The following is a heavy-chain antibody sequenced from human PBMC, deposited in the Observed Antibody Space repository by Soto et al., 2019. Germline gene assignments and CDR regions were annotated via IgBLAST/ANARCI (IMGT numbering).Heavy chain of an antibody. V-gene: IGHV3-73*02. D-gene: IGHD2-2*01. CDR2: IRSKANSYAT. CDR1: GFTFSGSA. CDR3: AKVSGDQLLSTFDY. Sequence: EVQLVESGGGLVQPGGSLKLSCAASGFTFSGSAMHWVRQASGKGLEWVGRIRSKANSYATAYAASVKGRFTISRDNSKNTLYLQMNRLRAEDTAVYYCAKVSGDQLLSTFDYWGQGTLVTVSS. J-gene: IGHJ4*02.